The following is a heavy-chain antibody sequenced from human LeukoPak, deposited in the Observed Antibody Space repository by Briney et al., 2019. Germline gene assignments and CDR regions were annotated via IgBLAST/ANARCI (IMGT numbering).Heavy chain of an antibody. V-gene: IGHV3-11*04. CDR2: ISSRSNSI. CDR1: GFTFSDYY. D-gene: IGHD3-3*01. CDR3: ARDQYYDFWSGRRTFDY. Sequence: GGSLRLSCAASGFTFSDYYMSWIRQAPGKGLEWVSYISSRSNSIYYADSVKGRFTISRDNAKNSLYLQMNSLRAEDTAVYYCARDQYYDFWSGRRTFDYWGQGTLVIVSS. J-gene: IGHJ4*02.